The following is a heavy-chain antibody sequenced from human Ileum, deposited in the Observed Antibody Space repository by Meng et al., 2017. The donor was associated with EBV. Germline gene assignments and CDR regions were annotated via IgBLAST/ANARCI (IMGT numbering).Heavy chain of an antibody. CDR1: GFPFSNYY. D-gene: IGHD6-13*01. CDR3: VYSSSFH. CDR2: ISSTGSTT. Sequence: QGQLVASGGGLGKPGGSLRVSCAAYGFPFSNYYMNWIRQAPGKGLEWVSFISSTGSTTYYADSVKGRFTVSRDNAKNSLFLQMHSLRAEDTAVYYCVYSSSFHWGQGTLVTVSS. J-gene: IGHJ4*02. V-gene: IGHV3-11*01.